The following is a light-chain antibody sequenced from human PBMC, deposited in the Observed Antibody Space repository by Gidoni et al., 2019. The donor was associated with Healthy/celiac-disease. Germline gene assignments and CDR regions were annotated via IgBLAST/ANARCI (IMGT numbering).Light chain of an antibody. J-gene: IGLJ3*02. Sequence: SYDLPHPPSVSVSPGQTARITCSGDALPKQYAYWYQQKPGQAPVLVIYKDSERPSGIPERFSGSSSGTTVTLTISGVQAEDEADYYCQSADSSGTYPVFGGGTKLTVL. CDR2: KDS. V-gene: IGLV3-25*03. CDR1: ALPKQY. CDR3: QSADSSGTYPV.